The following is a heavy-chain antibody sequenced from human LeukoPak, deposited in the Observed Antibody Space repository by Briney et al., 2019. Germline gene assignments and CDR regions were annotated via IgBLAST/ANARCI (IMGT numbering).Heavy chain of an antibody. Sequence: PSETLSLTCTVSGGSLSSGGYYWSWIRPHPGTGLEWMGYIYYSGSTYYNPSLKSRVTISVDTSKNQFSLKLSSVTAADTAVYYCARATYYYDSSGYYLHYYYGMDVWGQGTTVTVSS. D-gene: IGHD3-22*01. V-gene: IGHV4-31*03. CDR3: ARATYYYDSSGYYLHYYYGMDV. J-gene: IGHJ6*02. CDR1: GGSLSSGGYY. CDR2: IYYSGST.